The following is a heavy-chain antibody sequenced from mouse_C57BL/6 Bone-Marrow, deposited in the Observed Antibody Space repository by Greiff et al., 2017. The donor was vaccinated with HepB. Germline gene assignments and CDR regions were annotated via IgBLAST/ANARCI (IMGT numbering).Heavy chain of an antibody. CDR2: IDPSDSYT. V-gene: IGHV1-50*01. CDR1: GYTFTSYW. CDR3: ARDEGELGQAFAY. Sequence: VQLQQPGAELVKPGASVKLSCKASGYTFTSYWMQWVKQRPGQGLEWIGEIDPSDSYTNYKQKFKGKATLTVDTSSSPAYMQLSSLTSEDSAVYYCARDEGELGQAFAYWGQGTLVTVSA. J-gene: IGHJ3*01. D-gene: IGHD4-1*01.